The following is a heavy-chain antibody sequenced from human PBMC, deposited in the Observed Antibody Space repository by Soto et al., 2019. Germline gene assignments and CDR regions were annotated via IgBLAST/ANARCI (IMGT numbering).Heavy chain of an antibody. CDR1: GGSISRGAYY. CDR2: IYYSGST. CDR3: ARLVYDSSGYRPG. Sequence: SETRCLTSTVSGGSISRGAYYGGWIRQPPGKGLEWIGSIYYSGSTYYNPSLKSRVTISVDTSKNQFSLKLSSVTAADTAVYYCARLVYDSSGYRPGWGQGTLVTVS. V-gene: IGHV4-39*01. J-gene: IGHJ4*02. D-gene: IGHD3-22*01.